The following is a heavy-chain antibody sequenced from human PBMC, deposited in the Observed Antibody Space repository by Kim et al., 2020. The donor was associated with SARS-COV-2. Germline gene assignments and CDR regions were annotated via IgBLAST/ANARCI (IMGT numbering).Heavy chain of an antibody. V-gene: IGHV1-18*01. CDR2: ISAYNGNT. D-gene: IGHD3-22*01. Sequence: ASVKVSCKASGYTFTSYGISWVRQAPGQGLEWMGWISAYNGNTNYAQKLQGRVTMTTDTSTSTAYMELRSLRSDDTAVYYCARDIKYYYDSSGENDAFDIWGQGTMVTVSS. CDR3: ARDIKYYYDSSGENDAFDI. CDR1: GYTFTSYG. J-gene: IGHJ3*02.